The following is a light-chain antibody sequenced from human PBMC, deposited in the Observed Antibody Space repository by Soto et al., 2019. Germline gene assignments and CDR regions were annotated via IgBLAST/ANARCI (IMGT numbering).Light chain of an antibody. CDR3: CSYAGAIVL. CDR2: EGS. V-gene: IGLV2-23*01. J-gene: IGLJ2*01. CDR1: SSGVGNFHL. Sequence: QSALTQPASVSGSPGQSITISCTGTSSGVGNFHLVSWHQHHPGKAPKVIIYEGSKRPSGVSIRFSGSWSGNTASLTISGLQAEDEGDYYCCSYAGAIVLFGGGTKLTVL.